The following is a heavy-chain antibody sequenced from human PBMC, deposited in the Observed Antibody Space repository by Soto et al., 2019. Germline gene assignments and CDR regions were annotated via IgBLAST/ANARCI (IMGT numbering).Heavy chain of an antibody. J-gene: IGHJ5*02. CDR3: VRDGTKTLRDWFDP. V-gene: IGHV4-4*07. Sequence: SETLSLTCTVSGASISGFYWSWIRKSAGKGLEWIGRIYATGTTDHNPSLKSRVMMSVDTSKKQFSLKLRSVTAADTAVYYCVRDGTKTLRDWFDPWGQGISVTVSS. CDR1: GASISGFY. CDR2: IYATGTT. D-gene: IGHD1-1*01.